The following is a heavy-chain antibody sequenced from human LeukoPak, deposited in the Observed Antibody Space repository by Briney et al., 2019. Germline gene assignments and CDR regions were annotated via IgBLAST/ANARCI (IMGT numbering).Heavy chain of an antibody. Sequence: GGSLRLSCAASEFIFSSYWMSWVRQAPGKGLEWVANIKQDGSEKYYVDSVKGRFTISRDNAKNSLYLQMNSLRAEDTAVYYCARVAGAKWLSKDYWGQGTLVTVSS. J-gene: IGHJ4*02. CDR2: IKQDGSEK. CDR3: ARVAGAKWLSKDY. CDR1: EFIFSSYW. V-gene: IGHV3-7*01. D-gene: IGHD3-22*01.